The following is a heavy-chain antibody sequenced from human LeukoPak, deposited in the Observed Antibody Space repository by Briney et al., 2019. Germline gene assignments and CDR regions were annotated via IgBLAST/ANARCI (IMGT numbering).Heavy chain of an antibody. D-gene: IGHD5-18*01. J-gene: IGHJ4*02. CDR1: GFTFSSYS. Sequence: GGSLRLSCAASGFTFSSYSMYWVRQAPGKGLEWVSSISSSSGYIYYAVSVKGRFTISRDNAKNSLYLQMNSLGAEDTAVYYCARSRAQQRDTQFDYWGQGTLVTVSS. CDR3: ARSRAQQRDTQFDY. V-gene: IGHV3-21*01. CDR2: ISSSSGYI.